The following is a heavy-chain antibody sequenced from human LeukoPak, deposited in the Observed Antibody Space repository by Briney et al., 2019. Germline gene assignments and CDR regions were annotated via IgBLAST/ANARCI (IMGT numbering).Heavy chain of an antibody. Sequence: PSETLSLTCAVSGGSISSSNWWSWVRQPPGKGLAWIGEIYHSGSTNYNPSLKSRVTISVDKSKNQFSLKLSSVTAADTAVYYCARDLLRDYYGPTTFGYWGQGTLVTVSS. J-gene: IGHJ4*02. CDR1: GGSISSSNW. D-gene: IGHD3-10*01. V-gene: IGHV4-4*02. CDR3: ARDLLRDYYGPTTFGY. CDR2: IYHSGST.